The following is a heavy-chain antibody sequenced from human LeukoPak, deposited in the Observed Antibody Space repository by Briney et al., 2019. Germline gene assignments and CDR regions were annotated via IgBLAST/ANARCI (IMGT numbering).Heavy chain of an antibody. CDR3: ARGDLGYCSGGSCYLYYFDY. CDR1: GGSISSNTCY. V-gene: IGHV4-39*07. CDR2: ICYSGST. Sequence: SETLSLTCTVSGGSISSNTCYWGWIRQPPGKGLEWIGTICYSGSTYYNPSPSLQSRVTISVDMSKNQFSLRLSSMTAADTAVYYCARGDLGYCSGGSCYLYYFDYWGQGTLVTVSS. J-gene: IGHJ4*02. D-gene: IGHD2-15*01.